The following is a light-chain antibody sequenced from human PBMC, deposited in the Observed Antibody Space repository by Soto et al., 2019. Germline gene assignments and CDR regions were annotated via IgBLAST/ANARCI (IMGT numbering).Light chain of an antibody. J-gene: IGKJ2*01. CDR1: QSVSSSY. V-gene: IGKV3-20*01. CDR3: QQYGGSPRYT. CDR2: GAS. Sequence: EIVLTQSPGTLSLSPGERATLSCRASQSVSSSYLAWYQQKPGQAPRLLIFGASSRATGIPDRFSGSESGTDFFLTISRLEPEDFAVYFCQQYGGSPRYTFGQGTKLEIK.